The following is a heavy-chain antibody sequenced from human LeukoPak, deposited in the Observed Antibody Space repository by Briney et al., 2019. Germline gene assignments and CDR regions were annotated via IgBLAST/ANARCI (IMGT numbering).Heavy chain of an antibody. CDR1: GFTFSSYI. Sequence: PGGPLRLSCEASGFTFSSYIMTWVRQAPGKGLEWIGRIYTSGSTNYNPSLKSQVTMSVDTSKNQFSLKLSSVTAADTAVYYCAGGVPDGYNSENWDYWGQGTLVTVSS. J-gene: IGHJ4*02. D-gene: IGHD5-24*01. CDR3: AGGVPDGYNSENWDY. V-gene: IGHV4-59*10. CDR2: IYTSGST.